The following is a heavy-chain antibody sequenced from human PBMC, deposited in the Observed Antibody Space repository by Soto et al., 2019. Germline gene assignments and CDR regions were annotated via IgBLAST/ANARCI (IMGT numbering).Heavy chain of an antibody. V-gene: IGHV4-30-4*01. CDR2: IYYSGST. D-gene: IGHD2-21*02. J-gene: IGHJ1*01. Sequence: SETLSLTCTVSGGSISSGDYDWSWIRQPPGKGLEWIGYIYYSGSTYYNPSLKSRVTISVDTSKNQFSLKLSSVTAADTAVYYCARGSTVVTAHEYFQHWGQGTLVTVSS. CDR1: GGSISSGDYD. CDR3: ARGSTVVTAHEYFQH.